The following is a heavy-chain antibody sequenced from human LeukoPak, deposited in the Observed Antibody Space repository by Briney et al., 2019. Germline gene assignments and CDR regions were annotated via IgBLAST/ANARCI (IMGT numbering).Heavy chain of an antibody. V-gene: IGHV1-18*01. Sequence: ASVKVSCKASGYTFTSYGISWVRQAPGQGLEWMGWISAYNGNTNYAQKLQGRVTMTTDTSTSTAYMELRSQRSDDAAVSYCASDRVVEVPAGISVRFLPWAQETRVTVPS. J-gene: IGHJ5*02. CDR2: ISAYNGNT. CDR3: ASDRVVEVPAGISVRFLP. CDR1: GYTFTSYG. D-gene: IGHD2-2*01.